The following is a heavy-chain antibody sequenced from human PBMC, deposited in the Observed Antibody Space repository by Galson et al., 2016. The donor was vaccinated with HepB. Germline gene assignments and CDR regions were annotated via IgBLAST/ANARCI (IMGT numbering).Heavy chain of an antibody. CDR1: GAFMSSGTYF. CDR2: IHYNEKT. CDR3: AREQGGYYSFAS. Sequence: SETLSLTCTVSGAFMSSGTYFWGWVRQPPGKGLEWIGSIHYNEKTYQNPSLKGRVSMSVDTSRSQISLTLTSVTAADTAVYFCAREQGGYYSFASWGQGALVIVSS. V-gene: IGHV4-39*02. J-gene: IGHJ5*01. D-gene: IGHD3-22*01.